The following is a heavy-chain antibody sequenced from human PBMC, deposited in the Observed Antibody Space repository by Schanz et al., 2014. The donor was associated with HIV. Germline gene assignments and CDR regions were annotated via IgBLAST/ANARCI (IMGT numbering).Heavy chain of an antibody. Sequence: QVQLVQSGAEVKKPGASVKVSCKASGYTFTSYGISWVRQAPGQGLEWGGDINPIFGTPHYAQKFQDRVTITADESTTTAYMELNSLRTEDTAVYYCAKAAVTDYLDYWGQGTLVTVSS. CDR3: AKAAVTDYLDY. V-gene: IGHV1-69*01. J-gene: IGHJ4*02. CDR1: GYTFTSYG. D-gene: IGHD2-21*02. CDR2: INPIFGTP.